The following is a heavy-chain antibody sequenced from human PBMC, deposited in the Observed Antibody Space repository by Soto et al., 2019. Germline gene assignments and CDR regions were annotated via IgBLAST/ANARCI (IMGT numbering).Heavy chain of an antibody. D-gene: IGHD7-27*01. CDR3: ATPWFRGELGNPYYYGMDV. J-gene: IGHJ6*02. Sequence: GASVKVSCKVSGYTLTGLSMHWVRQAPGKGLEWMGGFDPEDGETIYAQKFQGRVTMTEDTSTDTAYMELSSLRSEDTAVHYCATPWFRGELGNPYYYGMDVWGQGTTVTVSS. V-gene: IGHV1-24*01. CDR2: FDPEDGET. CDR1: GYTLTGLS.